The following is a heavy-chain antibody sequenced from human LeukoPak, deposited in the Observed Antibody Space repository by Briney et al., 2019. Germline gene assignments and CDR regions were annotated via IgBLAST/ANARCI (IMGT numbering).Heavy chain of an antibody. D-gene: IGHD6-19*01. J-gene: IGHJ6*03. CDR2: IYPGDSDT. Sequence: GESLKISCKGSGYSFTNYWIGWVRQMPGKGLEWMGIIYPGDSDTRYSPSFQGQVTISADKSISTAYLQWSSLKASDTAMYYCARHTRHYVAGAALYYYYMDVWGKGTTVTVSS. CDR1: GYSFTNYW. CDR3: ARHTRHYVAGAALYYYYMDV. V-gene: IGHV5-51*01.